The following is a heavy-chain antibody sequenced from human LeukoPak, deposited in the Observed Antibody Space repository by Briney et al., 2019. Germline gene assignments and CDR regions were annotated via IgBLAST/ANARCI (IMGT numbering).Heavy chain of an antibody. J-gene: IGHJ4*02. CDR3: ARKGGSGYYSDY. D-gene: IGHD3-22*01. V-gene: IGHV1-69*05. CDR2: IIPIFGTA. CDR1: GGTFSSYA. Sequence: SVKVSCKASGGTFSSYAISWVRQAPGQGLEWMGRIIPIFGTANYAQKFQGRVTITTGESTSTAYMELSSLRSEDTAVYYCARKGGSGYYSDYWGQGTLVTVSS.